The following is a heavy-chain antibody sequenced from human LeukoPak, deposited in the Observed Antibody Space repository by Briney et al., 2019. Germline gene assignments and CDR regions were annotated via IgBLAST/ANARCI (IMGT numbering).Heavy chain of an antibody. CDR1: GFTFSSYG. D-gene: IGHD4-17*01. CDR3: ARVSPNTVTTLQYFDY. J-gene: IGHJ4*02. CDR2: ISYDRSNK. Sequence: GGSLRLSCAASGFTFSSYGMHWVRQAPGKGLEWVAVISYDRSNKYYADSVKGRFTISRDNSKNTLYLQMNSLRAEDTAVYYCARVSPNTVTTLQYFDYWGQGTLVTVSS. V-gene: IGHV3-30*03.